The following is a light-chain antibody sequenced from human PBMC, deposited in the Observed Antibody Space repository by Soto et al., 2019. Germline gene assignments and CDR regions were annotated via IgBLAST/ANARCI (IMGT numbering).Light chain of an antibody. J-gene: IGLJ2*01. CDR2: EDY. CDR1: SWSIASNY. CDR3: QSYDSTNLVV. Sequence: NFMLTQPHSVSESPGHTVTISCTRTSWSIASNYVQWYHQRPGSAPPNVIYEDYQIPSGVPDRFSGSIDRSANSASLTISGLQTEDEAVYYCQSYDSTNLVVFGGGTQLTVL. V-gene: IGLV6-57*04.